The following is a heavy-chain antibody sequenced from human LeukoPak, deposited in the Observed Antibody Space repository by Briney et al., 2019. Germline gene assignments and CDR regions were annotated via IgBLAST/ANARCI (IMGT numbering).Heavy chain of an antibody. J-gene: IGHJ4*02. Sequence: TGGSLRLFCAASGFTFSSFAMNWVRQAPGKGLEWVSTMSGDATSTYYADSVKGRFTISRDNSKNTLYLQMNSLRAEDTAVYYCAKRTSGSSWYASDSWGQGTLVTVSS. CDR2: MSGDATST. CDR1: GFTFSSFA. V-gene: IGHV3-23*01. D-gene: IGHD6-13*01. CDR3: AKRTSGSSWYASDS.